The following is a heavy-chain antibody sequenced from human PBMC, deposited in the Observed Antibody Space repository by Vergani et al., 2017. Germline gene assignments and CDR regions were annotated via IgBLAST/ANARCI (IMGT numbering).Heavy chain of an antibody. CDR1: GAYVGSGGYY. J-gene: IGHJ5*02. Sequence: QVQLQESGPGLVKASQTLSLTCSVSGAYVGSGGYYWTWVRQRPGMGLDWIGYIYYSGTTYYNPSLESRLTISLDTSENHLSLKLTSVTDADTAVYYCARQDLPTFWSGYYTGWFDPWGQGTLVTVSS. D-gene: IGHD3-3*01. CDR2: IYYSGTT. CDR3: ARQDLPTFWSGYYTGWFDP. V-gene: IGHV4-31*03.